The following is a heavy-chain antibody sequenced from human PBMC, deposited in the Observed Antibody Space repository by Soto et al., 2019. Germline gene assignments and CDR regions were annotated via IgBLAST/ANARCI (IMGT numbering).Heavy chain of an antibody. V-gene: IGHV5-51*01. D-gene: IGHD6-19*01. CDR3: ARGFGMAGAGAHAFDI. CDR1: GYSFTSYW. J-gene: IGHJ3*02. Sequence: GESLKISCKGSGYSFTSYWIGWVRQMPGKGLEWMGIIYPGDSDTRYSPSFQGQVTVSADKSISTAYLQWSSLKASDTAMYYCARGFGMAGAGAHAFDIWGQGTMVTVSS. CDR2: IYPGDSDT.